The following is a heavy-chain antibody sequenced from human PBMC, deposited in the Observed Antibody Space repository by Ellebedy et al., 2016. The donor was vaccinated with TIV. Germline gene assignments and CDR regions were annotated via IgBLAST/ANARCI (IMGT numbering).Heavy chain of an antibody. V-gene: IGHV1-3*01. J-gene: IGHJ5*02. CDR1: GYTFTSYA. CDR2: INAGNGNT. D-gene: IGHD3-22*01. CDR3: ARGPPVVIANWFDP. Sequence: AASVKVSCKASGYTFTSYAMHWVRQAPGQRLEWMGWINAGNGNTKYSQKFQGRVTITRDTSASTAYMELSSLRSEDTAVYYCARGPPVVIANWFDPWGQGTLVTVSS.